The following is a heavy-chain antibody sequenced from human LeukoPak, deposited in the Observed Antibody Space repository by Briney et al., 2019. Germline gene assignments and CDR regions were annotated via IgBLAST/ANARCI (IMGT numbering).Heavy chain of an antibody. CDR3: TTGYWSSSSKYHGDDAFDV. V-gene: IGHV3-15*01. CDR2: IKSKTGGGTP. J-gene: IGHJ3*01. Sequence: PGGSLRLSCAASGFSFSDSPMSWVRQAPGKGLEWVGRIKSKTGGGTPDYGAPVKGRFTISRDDSKNTLFLQMNSLKTEDTGVYLCTTGYWSSSSKYHGDDAFDVWGQGTMVTVSS. CDR1: GFSFSDSP. D-gene: IGHD2-2*03.